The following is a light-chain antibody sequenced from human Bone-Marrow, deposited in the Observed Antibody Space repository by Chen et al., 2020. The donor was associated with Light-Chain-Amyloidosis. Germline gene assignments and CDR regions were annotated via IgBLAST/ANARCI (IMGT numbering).Light chain of an antibody. Sequence: SYVLTQPSSVSVAPGQTATIACGGNNIGSTSLHWYQQTPGQAPLLVVYDDSDRPSGIPERLSGSNSGITATLTISRVEAGDETDYYCQVWDRSSDRPVFGGGTKMTV. CDR3: QVWDRSSDRPV. V-gene: IGLV3-21*02. J-gene: IGLJ3*02. CDR2: DDS. CDR1: NIGSTS.